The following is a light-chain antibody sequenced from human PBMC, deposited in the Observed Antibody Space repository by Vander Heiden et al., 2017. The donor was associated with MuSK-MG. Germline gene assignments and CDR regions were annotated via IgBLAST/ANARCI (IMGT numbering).Light chain of an antibody. CDR3: QQFDSAPYT. CDR2: WAS. J-gene: IGKJ2*01. V-gene: IGKV4-1*01. Sequence: DIVMTQSPDSLGVSLGEWPTITCKSSQSVFHRSNSKHYLTWYQQKPAQTPKLLIYWASTREYGVPDRFSGSGSGTDFTLTISSLQVEDMAVYYCQQFDSAPYTFGQGTKVEIK. CDR1: QSVFHRSNSKHY.